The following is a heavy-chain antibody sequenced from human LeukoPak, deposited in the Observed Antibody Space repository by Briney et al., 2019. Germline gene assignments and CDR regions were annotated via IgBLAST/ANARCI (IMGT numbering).Heavy chain of an antibody. CDR2: ISVGGDST. V-gene: IGHV3-23*01. CDR1: GFTFSSYA. Sequence: GGSLRLSCAASGFTFSSYAMNWVRQAPGRGLEGGSAISVGGDSTFYADSVKGRFTISRDNSKNTLYLQMNSLRAEDTAVYYCATSDNNGWYVIDYWGQGTLVTVSS. CDR3: ATSDNNGWYVIDY. J-gene: IGHJ4*02. D-gene: IGHD6-19*01.